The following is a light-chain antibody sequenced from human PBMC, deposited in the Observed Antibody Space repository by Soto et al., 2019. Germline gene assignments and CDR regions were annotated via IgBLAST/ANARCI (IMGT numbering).Light chain of an antibody. Sequence: EIVMRQSPETLSVSPGERATLSCRAIQRVSTDLVWYQQKPGQAPRLLIYGASTRATGIPARFSGSGSGTEFTLTISSLQSEDSAVYYCQQYNNWLTFGGGTKVEIK. CDR1: QRVSTD. J-gene: IGKJ4*01. CDR2: GAS. CDR3: QQYNNWLT. V-gene: IGKV3-15*01.